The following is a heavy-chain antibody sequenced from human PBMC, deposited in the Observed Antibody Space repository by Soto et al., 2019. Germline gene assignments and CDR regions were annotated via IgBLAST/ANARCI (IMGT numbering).Heavy chain of an antibody. D-gene: IGHD3-10*01. Sequence: QLQLQESGPGLVKPSQTLSLTCTVSGGSINNGHFYWGWIRQPPGKGLEWIGYVYFTGTTYLNPXXXXXXXXXXXXXXXXXXXXXXXXTXADTAVYYCVRGYYYGSGSLHWFDPWGQGTLVTVSS. CDR3: VRGYYYGSGSLHWFDP. J-gene: IGHJ5*02. V-gene: IGHV4-30-4*01. CDR2: VYFTGTT. CDR1: GGSINNGHFY.